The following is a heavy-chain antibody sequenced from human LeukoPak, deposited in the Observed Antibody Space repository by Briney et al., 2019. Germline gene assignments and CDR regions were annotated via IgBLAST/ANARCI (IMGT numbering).Heavy chain of an antibody. Sequence: PGGSLRLSCAASGFTFSSYEMNWVRQAPGKGLEWVSYISSSGSTIYYADSVKGRFTISRDNAKNSLYLQMNSLRAEDTAVYYCARAIGGHTAMVMGTDYWGQGTLVTVSS. CDR2: ISSSGSTI. CDR3: ARAIGGHTAMVMGTDY. J-gene: IGHJ4*02. D-gene: IGHD5-18*01. V-gene: IGHV3-48*03. CDR1: GFTFSSYE.